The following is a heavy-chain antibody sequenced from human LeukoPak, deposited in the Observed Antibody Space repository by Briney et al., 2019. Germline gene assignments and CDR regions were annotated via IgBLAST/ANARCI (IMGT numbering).Heavy chain of an antibody. CDR2: INPNSGGT. V-gene: IGHV1-2*06. D-gene: IGHD3-3*01. Sequence: ASVKVSCKASGYTFTGYYLHWVRQAPGQGPEWMGRINPNSGGTNYAQKFQDRITMTRDTSINTAYMELSRLRSDDTAVYYCARETKLEWLLIFDYWGQGTLVTVSS. CDR1: GYTFTGYY. J-gene: IGHJ4*02. CDR3: ARETKLEWLLIFDY.